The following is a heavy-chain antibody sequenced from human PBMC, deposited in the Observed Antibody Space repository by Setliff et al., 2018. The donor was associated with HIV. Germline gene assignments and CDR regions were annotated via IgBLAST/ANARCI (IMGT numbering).Heavy chain of an antibody. CDR1: GITVSGIY. J-gene: IGHJ5*02. CDR3: ARGGDGSGRYELDL. CDR2: INGGTTT. Sequence: QAGGSLRLSCVASGITVSGIYMTWVRQAPGKGLEWVSVINGGTTTYYADSVKGRFTISRDNSKNTLYLQMNSLRVEDTAMYYCARGGDGSGRYELDLWGQGTMVTVSS. V-gene: IGHV3-66*02. D-gene: IGHD3-10*01.